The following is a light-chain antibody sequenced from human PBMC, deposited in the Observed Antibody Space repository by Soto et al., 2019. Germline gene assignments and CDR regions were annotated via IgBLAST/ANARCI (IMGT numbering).Light chain of an antibody. J-gene: IGLJ2*01. CDR3: QSSDTSLNVVL. CDR1: SSNIGAGYD. CDR2: GNS. V-gene: IGLV1-40*01. Sequence: QPVLTQPPSVSGAPGQRVTISCTGSSSNIGAGYDVHWYQQLPGAAPKLLIYGNSNRPAGVPDRFSGSTSGTSASLAITGLQAEDEADYYCQSSDTSLNVVLFGGGTKLTVL.